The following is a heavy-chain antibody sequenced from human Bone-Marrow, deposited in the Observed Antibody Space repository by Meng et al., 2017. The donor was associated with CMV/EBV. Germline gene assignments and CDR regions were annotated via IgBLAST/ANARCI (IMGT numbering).Heavy chain of an antibody. V-gene: IGHV3-30*02. CDR1: GFTFSSYG. CDR2: IRYDGSNK. D-gene: IGHD1-7*01. Sequence: GGSLRLSCAASGFTFSSYGMHWVRQAPGKGLEWVAFIRYDGSNKYYADSVKGRFTISRDNSKNTLYLQMNSLRAEDTAVYYCAKDTELQLGMDVWGQGTTVTVSS. J-gene: IGHJ6*02. CDR3: AKDTELQLGMDV.